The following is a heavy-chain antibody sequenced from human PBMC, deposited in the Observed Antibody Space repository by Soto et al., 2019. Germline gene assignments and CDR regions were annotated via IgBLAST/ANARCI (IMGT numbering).Heavy chain of an antibody. CDR2: VNWNGGST. D-gene: IGHD1-26*01. J-gene: IGHJ4*02. Sequence: AGXSLRLSCAASGFTFDDYGMSWSRQAPGEGLEWVSGVNWNGGSTGYADSVKGRFTISRDNAKNSLYLQMNSLRAEDTAFYYCVRGASLNFDYWGQGTLVTVSS. CDR3: VRGASLNFDY. CDR1: GFTFDDYG. V-gene: IGHV3-20*04.